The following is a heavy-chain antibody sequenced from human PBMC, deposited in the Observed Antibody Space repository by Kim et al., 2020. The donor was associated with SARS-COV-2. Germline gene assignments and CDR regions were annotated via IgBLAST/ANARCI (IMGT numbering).Heavy chain of an antibody. V-gene: IGHV4-34*01. D-gene: IGHD6-13*01. J-gene: IGHJ5*02. CDR3: ARGPRSSSWYVGLNWFDP. CDR2: INHSGST. Sequence: SETLSLTCAVYGGSFSGYYWSWIRQPPGKGLEWIGEINHSGSTNYNPSLKSRVTISVDTSKNQFSLKLSSVTAADTAVYYCARGPRSSSWYVGLNWFDPWGQGTLVTVSS. CDR1: GGSFSGYY.